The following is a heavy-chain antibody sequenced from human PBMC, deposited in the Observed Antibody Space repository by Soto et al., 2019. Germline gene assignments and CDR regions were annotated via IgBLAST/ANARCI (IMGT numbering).Heavy chain of an antibody. V-gene: IGHV2-5*02. D-gene: IGHD6-13*01. CDR2: IYWDDDK. CDR3: AHRRIAITQNWFDP. J-gene: IGHJ5*02. Sequence: QITLKESGPPLVKPTQTLTLTCTFSGFSLSASGVGVGWIRQPPGKALEWLALIYWDDDKRYSPSLKSRLTITKDTSKKQVVLTMTNMDPADTATYYCAHRRIAITQNWFDPWGQGTLVTVSS. CDR1: GFSLSASGVG.